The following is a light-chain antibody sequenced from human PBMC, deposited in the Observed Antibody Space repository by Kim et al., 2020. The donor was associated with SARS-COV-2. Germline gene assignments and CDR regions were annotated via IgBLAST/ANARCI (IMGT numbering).Light chain of an antibody. J-gene: IGLJ2*01. CDR1: SSNLGSNY. CDR2: RNN. Sequence: ELTQPPSASGTPGQRVTISCSGSSSNLGSNYVYWYQQLPGTAPKLLIYRNNQRPSGVPDRFSGSKSGTSASLAISGLRSEDEADYYCAAWDDSLSGVVFGGGTQLTVL. CDR3: AAWDDSLSGVV. V-gene: IGLV1-47*01.